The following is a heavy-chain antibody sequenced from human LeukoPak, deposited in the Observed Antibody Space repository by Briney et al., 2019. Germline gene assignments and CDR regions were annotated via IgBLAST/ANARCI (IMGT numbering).Heavy chain of an antibody. V-gene: IGHV1-24*01. CDR1: GYTLTELS. CDR2: FDPEDGET. J-gene: IGHJ4*02. CDR3: ATTLVGYDILTY. D-gene: IGHD3-9*01. Sequence: ASVKVSCKVSGYTLTELSMHWVRQAPGKGLEWMGGFDPEDGETIYAQKFQGRVTMTEDPSTDTAYMELSSLRSEDTAVYYCATTLVGYDILTYWGQGTLVTVSS.